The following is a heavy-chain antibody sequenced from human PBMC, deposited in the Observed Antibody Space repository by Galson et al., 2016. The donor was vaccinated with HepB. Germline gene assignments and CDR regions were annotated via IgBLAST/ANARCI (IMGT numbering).Heavy chain of an antibody. CDR2: LPSENNIK. D-gene: IGHD3-10*01. V-gene: IGHV3-48*01. J-gene: IGHJ4*02. CDR3: ACNRRGVFLRDC. Sequence: SLRLSCAVSGVTFSSLSMNWVRQAPGKGLEWVSYLPSENNIKHYADSVRGRFTISRDNAKNSLYLQMNSLRVEDTAVYYCACNRRGVFLRDCWGQGTLVTVSS. CDR1: GVTFSSLS.